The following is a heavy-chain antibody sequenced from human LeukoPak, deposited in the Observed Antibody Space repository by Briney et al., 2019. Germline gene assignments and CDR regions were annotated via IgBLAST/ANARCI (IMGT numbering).Heavy chain of an antibody. Sequence: GRSLRLSCAPSGFTFSSYGMHWVRQAPGKGLEWVAVIWYDGSNKYYADSVKGRFTISGDNSKNTLYLEMNSLRAEDTAVYYCARDKSSGWHHTFDYWGQGTLVTVSS. J-gene: IGHJ4*02. D-gene: IGHD6-19*01. CDR2: IWYDGSNK. CDR3: ARDKSSGWHHTFDY. V-gene: IGHV3-33*01. CDR1: GFTFSSYG.